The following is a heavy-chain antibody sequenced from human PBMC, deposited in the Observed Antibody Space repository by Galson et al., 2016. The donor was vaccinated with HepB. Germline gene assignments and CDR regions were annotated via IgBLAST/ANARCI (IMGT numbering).Heavy chain of an antibody. V-gene: IGHV5-51*01. CDR1: GYSFTSYW. CDR2: IYPGDSDT. D-gene: IGHD6-6*01. Sequence: QSGAEVKKPGESLKISCKGSGYSFTSYWIGWVRQMPGKGPEWMGIIYPGDSDTRYRPSFQGQVTISADKSISTAYLQWSSLKASDSAMYYCARQRTDRRVGARTIDYWGQGTLVTVA. CDR3: ARQRTDRRVGARTIDY. J-gene: IGHJ4*02.